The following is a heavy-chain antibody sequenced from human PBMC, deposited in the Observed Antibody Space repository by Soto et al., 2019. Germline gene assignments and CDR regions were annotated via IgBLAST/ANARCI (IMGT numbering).Heavy chain of an antibody. J-gene: IGHJ4*02. CDR1: GGSISGYY. D-gene: IGHD5-12*01. V-gene: IGHV4-59*01. Sequence: LSLTCTLSGGSISGYYWGWIRQPPGKGLEWIGYVYYSGSTKYNPSLESRVTISVDMSNNQFSLMLTSVTAADTAVYYCAKYRRTDAEGYRLDFWGQGTLVTVSS. CDR2: VYYSGST. CDR3: AKYRRTDAEGYRLDF.